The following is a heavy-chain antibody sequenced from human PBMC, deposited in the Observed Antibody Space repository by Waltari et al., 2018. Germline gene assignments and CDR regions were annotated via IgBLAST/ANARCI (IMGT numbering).Heavy chain of an antibody. CDR2: IIPILGIA. V-gene: IGHV1-69*08. Sequence: QVQLVQSGAEVKKPGSSVKVSCKASGGTFSSYTISWVRQAPGQGLEWMGRIIPILGIANYAQKFKGRVTITADKSTSTAYMELSSLRAEDTAVYYCARDEGGSYYFDYWGQGTLVTVSS. J-gene: IGHJ4*02. CDR3: ARDEGGSYYFDY. D-gene: IGHD1-26*01. CDR1: GGTFSSYT.